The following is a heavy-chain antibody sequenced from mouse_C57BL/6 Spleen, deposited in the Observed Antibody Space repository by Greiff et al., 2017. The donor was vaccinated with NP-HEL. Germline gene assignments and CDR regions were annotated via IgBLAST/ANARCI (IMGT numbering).Heavy chain of an antibody. CDR2: FHPYNDDT. Sequence: VHLVESGAELVKPGASVKMSCKASGYTFTTYPIEWMKQNHGKSLEWIGNFHPYNDDTKYNEKFKGKATLTVEKSSSTVYLELSRLTSDDSAVYYCARGGLRTGYFDYWGQGTTLTVSS. D-gene: IGHD1-1*01. J-gene: IGHJ2*01. CDR3: ARGGLRTGYFDY. V-gene: IGHV1-47*01. CDR1: GYTFTTYP.